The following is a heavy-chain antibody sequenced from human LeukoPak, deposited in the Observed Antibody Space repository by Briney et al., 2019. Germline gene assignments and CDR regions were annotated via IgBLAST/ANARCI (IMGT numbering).Heavy chain of an antibody. V-gene: IGHV5-10-1*01. Sequence: EESLKISCKGSGYSFTSYWISWVRQMPGKGLEWMGRIDPSDSYTNYSPSFQGHVTISADKSISTAYLQWSSLKASDTAMYYCARRVYSGDWFDPWGQGTLVTVSS. CDR1: GYSFTSYW. CDR3: ARRVYSGDWFDP. D-gene: IGHD3-10*01. CDR2: IDPSDSYT. J-gene: IGHJ5*02.